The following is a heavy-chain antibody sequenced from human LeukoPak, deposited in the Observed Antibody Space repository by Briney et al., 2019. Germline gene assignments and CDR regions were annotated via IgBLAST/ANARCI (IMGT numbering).Heavy chain of an antibody. D-gene: IGHD2-2*01. V-gene: IGHV3-30*19. CDR2: ISYDGSNK. J-gene: IGHJ4*02. CDR3: ARESVGCSSTSCLEINGDFDY. Sequence: PGGSLRLSCAASGFTFSSYGMHWVRQAPGKGLEWVAVISYDGSNKYYADSVRGRFTISRDNSKNTLYPQMNSLRAEDTAVYYCARESVGCSSTSCLEINGDFDYWGQGTLVTVSS. CDR1: GFTFSSYG.